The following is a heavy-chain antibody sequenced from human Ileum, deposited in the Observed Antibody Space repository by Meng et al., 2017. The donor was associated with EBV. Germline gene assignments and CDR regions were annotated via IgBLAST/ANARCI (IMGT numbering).Heavy chain of an antibody. CDR3: ARDTGGSYWSPFDY. V-gene: IGHV3-11*01. CDR1: GLTLSDYY. J-gene: IGHJ4*02. CDR2: ISSSGNTI. D-gene: IGHD1-26*01. Sequence: VQLVGSGGGLGTPGGSLRLSCAASGLTLSDYYMSWIRQAPGKGLEWVAYISSSGNTIYYADSVKGRFTISRDNAKNSLYLQMNSLRAGDTAVYYCARDTGGSYWSPFDYWGQGTLVTVSS.